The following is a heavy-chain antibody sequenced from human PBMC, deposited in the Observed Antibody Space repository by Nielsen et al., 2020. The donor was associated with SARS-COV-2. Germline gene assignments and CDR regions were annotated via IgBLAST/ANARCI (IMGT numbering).Heavy chain of an antibody. V-gene: IGHV1-24*01. Sequence: ASVKVSCKVSGYTLTELSMHWVRQAPGKGLEWMGGFDPEDGETIYAQKFQGRVTMTEDTSIDTAYLDLSGLRSDDTAVYYCATDSPIGVVIYALAHWGQGTPVTVSS. CDR3: ATDSPIGVVIYALAH. D-gene: IGHD3-3*01. CDR1: GYTLTELS. CDR2: FDPEDGET. J-gene: IGHJ4*02.